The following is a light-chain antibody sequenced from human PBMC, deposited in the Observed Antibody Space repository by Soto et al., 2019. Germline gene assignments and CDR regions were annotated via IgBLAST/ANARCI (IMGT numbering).Light chain of an antibody. CDR3: KQDNDCSPAYT. J-gene: IGKJ2*01. CDR1: QNIGTR. V-gene: IGKV3-15*01. Sequence: EIVMAQSPATLSVSPGEGATLSCRASQNIGTRLVWFQQKPGRAPRVVIYDASTRPNGIPAGFIGSGAGTEFPPPISSRRAEDFAVDYCKQDNDCSPAYTFGQGTKVEI. CDR2: DAS.